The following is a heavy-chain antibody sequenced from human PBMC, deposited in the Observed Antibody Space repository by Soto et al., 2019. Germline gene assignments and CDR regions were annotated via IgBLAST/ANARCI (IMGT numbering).Heavy chain of an antibody. J-gene: IGHJ4*02. Sequence: GGSLRLSCVASGFVFSDYAMSWVRQAPGKGLEWVSAISAGGSDTYYADSVKGRFTVSRVNSESTLYLQMNTLRAEDTAIYYCASVPIWCGSSSCYTEGFDSWGQGTLVTVSS. CDR1: GFVFSDYA. CDR3: ASVPIWCGSSSCYTEGFDS. V-gene: IGHV3-23*01. D-gene: IGHD2-2*01. CDR2: ISAGGSDT.